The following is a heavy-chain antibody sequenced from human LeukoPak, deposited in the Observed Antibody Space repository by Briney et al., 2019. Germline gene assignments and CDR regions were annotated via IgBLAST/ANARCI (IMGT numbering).Heavy chain of an antibody. CDR2: IIPIFGTA. CDR3: ATPDGGSWTRTHFDY. CDR1: AGTFSSYA. V-gene: IGHV1-69*13. J-gene: IGHJ4*02. D-gene: IGHD1-26*01. Sequence: SVKVSCKASAGTFSSYAISWVRQAPGQGLEWMGGIIPIFGTANYAQKFQGRVTITADESTSTAYMELSSLRSEDTAVYYCATPDGGSWTRTHFDYWGQGTLVTVSS.